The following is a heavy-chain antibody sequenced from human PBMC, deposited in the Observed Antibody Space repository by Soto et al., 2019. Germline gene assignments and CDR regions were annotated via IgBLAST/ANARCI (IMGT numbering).Heavy chain of an antibody. CDR2: ISGSGGST. J-gene: IGHJ4*02. CDR3: ASYYGSGSYYPFDY. V-gene: IGHV3-23*01. CDR1: GLTFSNYA. D-gene: IGHD3-10*01. Sequence: EVPLLESGGGLVQPGGSLRLSCADSGLTFSNYAMTWVRQAPGKGLEWVSAISGSGGSTYYADSVKGRFTISRDNSKNTLYLQMNSLRAEDTAVYYCASYYGSGSYYPFDYWGQGTLVTVSS.